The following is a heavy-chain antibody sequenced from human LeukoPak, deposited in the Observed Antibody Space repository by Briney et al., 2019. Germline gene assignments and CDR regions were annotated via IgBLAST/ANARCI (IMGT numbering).Heavy chain of an antibody. D-gene: IGHD3-22*01. CDR1: GGSLSSSSFY. CDR3: ARVRRLDSSGYYGSDY. Sequence: SETLSLTCTVSGGSLSSSSFYWGWIRQPPGKGLDWIGSIYYSGSTYYSPSLKSRVTMSVDTSKNQFSLKLSSVTAADTALYYCARVRRLDSSGYYGSDYWGQGTLVTVSS. V-gene: IGHV4-39*01. CDR2: IYYSGST. J-gene: IGHJ4*02.